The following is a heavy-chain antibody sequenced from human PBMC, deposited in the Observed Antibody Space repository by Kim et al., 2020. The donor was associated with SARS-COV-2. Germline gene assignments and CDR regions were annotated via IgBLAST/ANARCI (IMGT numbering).Heavy chain of an antibody. CDR2: IYHSGST. CDR3: ARVGSGSIVYYYYGMDV. Sequence: SETLSLTCAVSGGSISSSNWWSWVRQPPGKGLEWIGEIYHSGSTNYNPSLKSRVTISVDKSKNQFSLKLSSVTAADTAVYYCARVGSGSIVYYYYGMDVWGQGTTVTVSS. J-gene: IGHJ6*02. V-gene: IGHV4-4*02. CDR1: GGSISSSNW. D-gene: IGHD3-10*01.